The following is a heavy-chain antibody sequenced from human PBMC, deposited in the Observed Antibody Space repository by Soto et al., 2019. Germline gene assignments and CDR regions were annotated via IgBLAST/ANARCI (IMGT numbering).Heavy chain of an antibody. J-gene: IGHJ4*02. CDR3: AGTSSSFLVWWIFDY. Sequence: SETLSLTCTVSGGSISSYYWSWIRQPPGKGLEWIGYIYYSGSTNYNPSLKSRVTISVDTSKNQFSLKLSSVTAADTAVYYCAGTSSSFLVWWIFDYWGQGTLVTVSS. D-gene: IGHD6-6*01. V-gene: IGHV4-59*01. CDR2: IYYSGST. CDR1: GGSISSYY.